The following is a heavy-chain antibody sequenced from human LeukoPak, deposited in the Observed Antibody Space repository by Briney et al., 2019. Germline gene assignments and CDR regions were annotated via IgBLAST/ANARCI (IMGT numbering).Heavy chain of an antibody. D-gene: IGHD2-21*02. CDR1: GFTFSSYG. CDR2: ISNDGINK. V-gene: IGHV3-30*19. J-gene: IGHJ4*02. CDR3: ARDDFSVTELFDY. Sequence: PGGSLRLSCAASGFTFSSYGMPWVRQAPGQGLEWVTLISNDGINKYYADSVKGRFTVSRDNSKNTLYLQMDSLLPEDTAVYYCARDDFSVTELFDYWGQGTRVTVSS.